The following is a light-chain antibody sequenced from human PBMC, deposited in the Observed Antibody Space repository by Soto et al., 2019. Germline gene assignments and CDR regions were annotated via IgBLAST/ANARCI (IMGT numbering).Light chain of an antibody. V-gene: IGLV2-11*01. J-gene: IGLJ2*01. CDR2: DVN. Sequence: QSALTQPRSASGSPGQSVTISCSGTSSNVGGYDYVSWYQQHPGKAPTFMIYDVNKRPSGVPDRFSGSKSGNTASLTISGLQAEDEADYYCFSYAANSAGVFGGGTKLTVL. CDR1: SSNVGGYDY. CDR3: FSYAANSAGV.